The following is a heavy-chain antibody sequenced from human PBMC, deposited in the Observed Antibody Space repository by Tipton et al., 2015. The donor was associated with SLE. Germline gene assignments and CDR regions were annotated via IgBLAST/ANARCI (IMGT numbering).Heavy chain of an antibody. J-gene: IGHJ4*02. Sequence: SLRLSCAASGFTFSSYAMHWVRQAPGKGLEWVAVISYDGSNKYYADSVKGRFTISRDNSKNTLYLQMNSLRAEDTAVYYCAKDRVKVVGATEGLDYWGQGTLVTVSS. CDR1: GFTFSSYA. CDR2: ISYDGSNK. V-gene: IGHV3-30-3*01. D-gene: IGHD1-26*01. CDR3: AKDRVKVVGATEGLDY.